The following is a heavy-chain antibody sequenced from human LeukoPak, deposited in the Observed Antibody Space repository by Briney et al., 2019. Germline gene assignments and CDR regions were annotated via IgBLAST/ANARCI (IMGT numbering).Heavy chain of an antibody. Sequence: PSETLSPTCAVYGGSFSGYYWSWIRQPPGKGLEWIGEINHSGSTNYNPSLKSRVTISVDTSKNQFSLKLSSVTAADTAVYYCARQLVRYWFDPWGQGTLVTVSS. V-gene: IGHV4-34*01. J-gene: IGHJ5*02. D-gene: IGHD6-6*01. CDR2: INHSGST. CDR3: ARQLVRYWFDP. CDR1: GGSFSGYY.